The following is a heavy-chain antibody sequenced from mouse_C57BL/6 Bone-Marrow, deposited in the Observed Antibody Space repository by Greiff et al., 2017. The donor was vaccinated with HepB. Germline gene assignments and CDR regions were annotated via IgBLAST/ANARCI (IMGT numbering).Heavy chain of an antibody. Sequence: EVKLQESGAELVRPGASVKLSCTASGFNIKDDYMHWVKQRPEQGLEWIGWIDPENGDTEYASKFQGKATITADTSSNTAYLQLSSLTSEDTAVYYCTRDSSGWFAYWGQGTLVTVSA. CDR1: GFNIKDDY. CDR3: TRDSSGWFAY. D-gene: IGHD3-2*02. J-gene: IGHJ3*01. CDR2: IDPENGDT. V-gene: IGHV14-4*01.